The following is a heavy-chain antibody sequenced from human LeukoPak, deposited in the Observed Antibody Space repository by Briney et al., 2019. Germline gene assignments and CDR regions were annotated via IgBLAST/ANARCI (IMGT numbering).Heavy chain of an antibody. CDR3: ARVLHAPKFIDS. Sequence: SETLSLTCTVSGSSITSTYYWAWFRQPPGKGLEWIATVFQLQTVRTFYNPSLESRVTMSLDTSQNQFFLNLTSVTAADTALYFCARVLHAPKFIDSWGQGTLVTVSS. J-gene: IGHJ4*02. CDR2: VFQLQTVRT. D-gene: IGHD2-8*01. CDR1: GSSITSTYY. V-gene: IGHV4-38-2*02.